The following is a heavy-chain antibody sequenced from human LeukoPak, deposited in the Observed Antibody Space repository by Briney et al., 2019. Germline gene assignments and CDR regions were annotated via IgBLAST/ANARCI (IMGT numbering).Heavy chain of an antibody. CDR1: GYTFTGYY. CDR3: ARSGYCSSTSCYGRVFDY. D-gene: IGHD2-2*01. J-gene: IGHJ4*02. Sequence: GVSVKVSCKASGYTFTGYYMHWVRQAPGQGLEWMGWINPNSGGTNYAQKFQGRVTMTRDTSISTAYMELSRLRSDDTAVYYCARSGYCSSTSCYGRVFDYWGQGTLVTVSS. V-gene: IGHV1-2*02. CDR2: INPNSGGT.